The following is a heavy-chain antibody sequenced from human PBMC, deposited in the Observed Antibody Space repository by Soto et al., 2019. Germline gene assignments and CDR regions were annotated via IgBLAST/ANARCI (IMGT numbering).Heavy chain of an antibody. J-gene: IGHJ3*02. D-gene: IGHD2-15*01. CDR3: ARVMRSSQIGYCRGGSCDAFDI. Sequence: PVGFLRLSCAASGFTFSSYGRHWVRQAPGKGLEWVAVIWYDGSNKYYADSVKGRFTNSRDNSKNTLYLQMNSLRAEDTAVYYCARVMRSSQIGYCRGGSCDAFDIWGQGTMVTVSS. CDR2: IWYDGSNK. V-gene: IGHV3-33*01. CDR1: GFTFSSYG.